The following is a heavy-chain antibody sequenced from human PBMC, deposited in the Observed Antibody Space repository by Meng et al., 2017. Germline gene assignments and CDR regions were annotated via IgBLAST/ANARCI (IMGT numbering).Heavy chain of an antibody. Sequence: SGPTLVKPTQTLTLTCTFSGFSLSTSGVGVGWIRQPPGKALEWLALMYWNDDKRYSQSLKRRLTITKDTTKNQVVLTMTNMDPVDTATYYCAHRRGMAAAGAWGQGTLVTVSS. J-gene: IGHJ5*02. CDR2: MYWNDDK. V-gene: IGHV2-5*01. CDR1: GFSLSTSGVG. CDR3: AHRRGMAAAGA. D-gene: IGHD6-13*01.